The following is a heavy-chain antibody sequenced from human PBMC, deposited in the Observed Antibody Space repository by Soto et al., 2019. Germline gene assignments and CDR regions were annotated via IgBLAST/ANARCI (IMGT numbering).Heavy chain of an antibody. CDR2: INPNSGAT. V-gene: IGHV1-2*02. CDR1: GYTFSGFY. D-gene: IGHD3-22*01. J-gene: IGHJ4*02. Sequence: GASVKVSCKASGYTFSGFYYMHWVRQAPGQGLEWMGWINPNSGATHYPRKFHGRVTMTRDTSISTAYMELSSLKSDDTAVYYCATPGGPDTGGYYYFDSWGQGTLVPAS. CDR3: ATPGGPDTGGYYYFDS.